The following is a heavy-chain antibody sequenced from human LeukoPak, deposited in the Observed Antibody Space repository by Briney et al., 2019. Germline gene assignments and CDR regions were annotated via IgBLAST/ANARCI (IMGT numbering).Heavy chain of an antibody. J-gene: IGHJ4*02. CDR1: GFTFDNYG. V-gene: IGHV3-30*02. CDR3: AKDDNGPQDN. Sequence: GGPLRLSCAASGFTFDNYGMHWVRQAPGKGLEWVALIRYDGIKKFYAGSVKGRFTISRDNSKNTLYLQMNSLRLEDTALYHCAKDDNGPQDNWGQGTLVTASS. D-gene: IGHD1-14*01. CDR2: IRYDGIKK.